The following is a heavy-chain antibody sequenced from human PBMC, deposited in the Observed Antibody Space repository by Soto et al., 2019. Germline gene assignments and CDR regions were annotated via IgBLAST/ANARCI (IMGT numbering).Heavy chain of an antibody. D-gene: IGHD1-26*01. CDR3: AREVVGPTTNWFDP. V-gene: IGHV3-21*06. CDR2: ISSVSSYI. Sequence: LRLSCAASGFMFGSHTMTWVRQAPGKGLEWVASISSVSSYIYYADSVKGRFTISRDNAKDSLYLQMDSLRAEETAVYFCAREVVGPTTNWFDPWGQGTLVTVSS. J-gene: IGHJ5*02. CDR1: GFMFGSHT.